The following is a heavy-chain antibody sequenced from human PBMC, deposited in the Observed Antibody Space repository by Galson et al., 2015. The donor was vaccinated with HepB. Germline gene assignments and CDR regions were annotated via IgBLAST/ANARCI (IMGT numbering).Heavy chain of an antibody. CDR3: ARDLRPHCGTRCYLTFDY. D-gene: IGHD2-21*01. Sequence: SLRLSCAASGFRFSDYYMAWIRQAPGKGLEWISYTSTSSDYTNYADSVKGRFTISRDNAQNSLFLQMNTLRVEDTAVYYCARDLRPHCGTRCYLTFDYWGQGTLVTVSS. CDR2: TSTSSDYT. V-gene: IGHV3-11*06. CDR1: GFRFSDYY. J-gene: IGHJ4*02.